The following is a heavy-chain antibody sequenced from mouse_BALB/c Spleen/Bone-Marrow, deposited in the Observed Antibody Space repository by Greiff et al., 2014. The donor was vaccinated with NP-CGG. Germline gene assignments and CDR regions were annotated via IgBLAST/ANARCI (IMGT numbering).Heavy chain of an antibody. V-gene: IGHV1S81*02. CDR2: INPSNGRT. CDR3: AGPFDY. Sequence: QVQLQQSGAELVKPGASVKLSCKASGYTSTSYWMHWVKQRPGQGLEWIGEINPSNGRTNYNEKFKSKATLTVDKSSSTAYMQLSSLTSEDSAVYYCAGPFDYWGQGTTLTVSS. CDR1: GYTSTSYW. J-gene: IGHJ2*01.